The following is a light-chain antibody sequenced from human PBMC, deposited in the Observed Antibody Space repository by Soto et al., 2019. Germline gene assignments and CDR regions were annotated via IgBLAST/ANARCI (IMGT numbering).Light chain of an antibody. V-gene: IGKV3-20*01. CDR3: QQCGTSPLT. CDR2: GES. J-gene: IGKJ4*01. Sequence: EIVLTQSPGTLSLSPGERATLSCRASQSVSSSYLAWYQQKPGQAPRLLIYGESSRATGIPDRFSGSGSGTDFTLTISRLEPEDFAVYYCQQCGTSPLTFGGGTKVEIK. CDR1: QSVSSSY.